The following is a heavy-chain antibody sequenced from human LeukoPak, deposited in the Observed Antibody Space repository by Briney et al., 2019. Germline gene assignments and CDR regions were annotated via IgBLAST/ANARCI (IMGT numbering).Heavy chain of an antibody. CDR3: AKDIGYYSDSLSYFDY. CDR1: GFTFSGSP. D-gene: IGHD3-22*01. CDR2: IRTKATSYDA. V-gene: IGHV3-73*01. Sequence: GGSLKLSCAASGFTFSGSPMHWVRQASGKGLEWVGRIRTKATSYDAAYAASVKGRFTISRDDSKNTLYLQMNSLRAEDTAVYYCAKDIGYYSDSLSYFDYWGQGTLVTVSS. J-gene: IGHJ4*02.